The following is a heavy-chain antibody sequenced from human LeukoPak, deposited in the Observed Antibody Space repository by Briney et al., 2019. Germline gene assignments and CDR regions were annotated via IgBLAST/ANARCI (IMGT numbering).Heavy chain of an antibody. CDR3: AKDIGYSSSWYFDY. V-gene: IGHV3-9*01. CDR1: GFTFDDYA. D-gene: IGHD6-13*01. Sequence: PGRSLRLSCAASGFTFDDYAMHWVRQAPGKGLEWVSGISWNSGSIGYADSVKGRFTISRDNAKNSLYLQMNSLRAEDTALYYCAKDIGYSSSWYFDYWGQGTLVTVSS. CDR2: ISWNSGSI. J-gene: IGHJ4*02.